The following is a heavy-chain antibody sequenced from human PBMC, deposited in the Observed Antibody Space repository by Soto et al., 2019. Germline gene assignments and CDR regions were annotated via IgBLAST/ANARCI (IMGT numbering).Heavy chain of an antibody. CDR2: LWVDGSSK. V-gene: IGHV3-33*01. J-gene: IGHJ6*02. Sequence: ESGGGVVQPERSLRLSCTASGFTFSSYVMHWVRKAPGKGQEWVAVLWVDGSSKYYADSVKGRFSISRANSKNTLYLQMNSLRVEDTAVYYCARVPQESDYYGLDVWGQGSTVTVSS. D-gene: IGHD3-10*01. CDR3: ARVPQESDYYGLDV. CDR1: GFTFSSYV.